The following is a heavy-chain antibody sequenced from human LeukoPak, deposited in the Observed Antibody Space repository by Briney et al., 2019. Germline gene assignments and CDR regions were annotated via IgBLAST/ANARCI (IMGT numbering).Heavy chain of an antibody. V-gene: IGHV4-59*01. J-gene: IGHJ6*03. CDR3: ARDWGVGGRPGYMDV. CDR2: IYYSGNT. Sequence: TSETLSLTCTVSGGSISNKYWSWIRQPPGKGLEWIGYIYYSGNTNYNPSLKSRVTILVDTSKNQVSLKLSSVTAADTAVYFCARDWGVGGRPGYMDVWGKGTTVTVSS. D-gene: IGHD6-6*01. CDR1: GGSISNKY.